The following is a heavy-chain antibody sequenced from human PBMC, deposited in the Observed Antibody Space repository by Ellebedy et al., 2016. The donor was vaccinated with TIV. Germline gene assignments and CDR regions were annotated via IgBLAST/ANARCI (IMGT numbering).Heavy chain of an antibody. V-gene: IGHV4-59*12. CDR1: GGSISSYY. J-gene: IGHJ2*01. D-gene: IGHD5-12*01. Sequence: GSLRLXXTVSGGSISSYYWSWIRQPPGKGLEWIGYIYYSGSTNYNPSLKSRVTISLDTSKNQFSLKLSSVTAADTAIYYCARKGYTMLKYFDLWGRGTLVTVSS. CDR3: ARKGYTMLKYFDL. CDR2: IYYSGST.